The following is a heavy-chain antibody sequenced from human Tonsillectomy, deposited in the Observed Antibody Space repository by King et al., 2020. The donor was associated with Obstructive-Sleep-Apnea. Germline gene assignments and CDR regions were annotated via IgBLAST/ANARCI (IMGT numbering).Heavy chain of an antibody. Sequence: QLQESGPRLVKPSETLSLICTVSVGSISSYSWSWIRQPPGKGLEWIGYIYFSGSTNYKPSLTIRVTISVDTSKNQFSLKLSSVTAADTAVYYCARGRDLYYDSSGIDYWGQGTLVTVSS. CDR2: IYFSGST. D-gene: IGHD3-22*01. CDR1: VGSISSYS. J-gene: IGHJ4*02. V-gene: IGHV4-59*01. CDR3: ARGRDLYYDSSGIDY.